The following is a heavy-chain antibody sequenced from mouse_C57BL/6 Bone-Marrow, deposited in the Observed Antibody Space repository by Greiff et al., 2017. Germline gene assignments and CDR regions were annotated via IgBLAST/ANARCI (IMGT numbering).Heavy chain of an antibody. V-gene: IGHV1-64*01. D-gene: IGHD1-1*01. CDR1: GYTFTSYW. CDR2: IHPNSGST. Sequence: QVQLQQSGAELVKPGASVKLSCKASGYTFTSYWMHWVKQRPGQGLEWIGMIHPNSGSTNYNEKFKSKATLTVDKSSSTAYMQLSSLTSEDSAVYYCARPTTVVAPSMDYWGQGTSVTVSS. CDR3: ARPTTVVAPSMDY. J-gene: IGHJ4*01.